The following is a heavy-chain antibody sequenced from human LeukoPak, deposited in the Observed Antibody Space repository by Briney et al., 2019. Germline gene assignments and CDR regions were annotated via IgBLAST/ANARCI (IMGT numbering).Heavy chain of an antibody. V-gene: IGHV4-4*07. CDR3: ARGRSDSSSWYDASKTFDY. D-gene: IGHD6-13*01. J-gene: IGHJ4*02. CDR2: IYTSGST. Sequence: SETLSLTCTVSGGSISSYYWSWIRQPAGKGLEWIGRIYTSGSTNYDPSLKSRVTMSVDTSKNQFSLKLSSVTAADTAVYYCARGRSDSSSWYDASKTFDYWGQGTLVTVSS. CDR1: GGSISSYY.